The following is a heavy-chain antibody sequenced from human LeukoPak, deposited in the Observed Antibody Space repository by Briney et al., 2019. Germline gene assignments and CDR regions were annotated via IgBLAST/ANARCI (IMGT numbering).Heavy chain of an antibody. J-gene: IGHJ4*02. Sequence: ASVKVSCKVSGCTLTELSMHWVRQAPGKGLEWMGGFDPEGGETIYAQKFQGRVTMTEDTSTDTAYMELSSLRSEDTAVYYCATQVEATPYFDYWGQGTLVTFSS. V-gene: IGHV1-24*01. D-gene: IGHD1-26*01. CDR1: GCTLTELS. CDR2: FDPEGGET. CDR3: ATQVEATPYFDY.